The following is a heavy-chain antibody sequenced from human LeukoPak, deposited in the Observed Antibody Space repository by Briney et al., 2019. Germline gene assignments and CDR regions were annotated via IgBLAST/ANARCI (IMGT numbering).Heavy chain of an antibody. V-gene: IGHV3-30*18. D-gene: IGHD3-22*01. Sequence: PGGSLRLSCAASGFTFSSYGMHWVRQAPGKGLEWVAVISYDGSNKYYADSVKGRFTISRDNSKNTLYLQMNSLRAEDTAVYYCAKHSYYYDSSGSYFDYWGQGTLVTVSS. CDR2: ISYDGSNK. J-gene: IGHJ4*02. CDR3: AKHSYYYDSSGSYFDY. CDR1: GFTFSSYG.